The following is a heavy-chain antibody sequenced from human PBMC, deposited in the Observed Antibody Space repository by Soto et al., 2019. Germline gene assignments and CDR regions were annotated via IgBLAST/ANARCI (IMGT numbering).Heavy chain of an antibody. J-gene: IGHJ5*02. Sequence: EVQLVESGGGLVQPGGSLRLSCAASGFTFSSYSMNWVRQAPGKGLEWVSYISSSSSTIYYADSVKGRFTISRDNAKNSLSLQRNRLRDEVTAVYYCARESRFLEWLSLNWFDPWGQGTLVTVSS. D-gene: IGHD3-3*01. CDR1: GFTFSSYS. V-gene: IGHV3-48*02. CDR3: ARESRFLEWLSLNWFDP. CDR2: ISSSSSTI.